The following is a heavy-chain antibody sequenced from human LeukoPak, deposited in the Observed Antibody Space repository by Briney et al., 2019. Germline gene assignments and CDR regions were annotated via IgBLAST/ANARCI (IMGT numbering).Heavy chain of an antibody. CDR3: ARAPTTVVTTPYYFDF. J-gene: IGHJ4*02. D-gene: IGHD4-23*01. CDR1: GGSFSGYH. Sequence: SETLSLTCAVHGGSFSGYHWNWIRQSPGKGLEWIGEINYRGHTNYNPSLESRVTISVDTSKKQFTLKLNSVTAADTAVYYCARAPTTVVTTPYYFDFWGQGTLVTVSS. V-gene: IGHV4-34*01. CDR2: INYRGHT.